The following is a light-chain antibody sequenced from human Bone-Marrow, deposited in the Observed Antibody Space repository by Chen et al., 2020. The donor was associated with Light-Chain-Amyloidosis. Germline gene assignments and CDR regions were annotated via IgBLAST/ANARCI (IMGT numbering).Light chain of an antibody. V-gene: IGLV3-25*03. Sequence: SYELTQPLSVSVSPGQTARITCSGDVLPTKYAYWYQQKPGQPPVLVIHRDTERPSGISERFSGSSSGTTATLTISGVQAEDEADYYCQSADSSGTYEVIFGGGTKLTVL. CDR2: RDT. J-gene: IGLJ2*01. CDR1: VLPTKY. CDR3: QSADSSGTYEVI.